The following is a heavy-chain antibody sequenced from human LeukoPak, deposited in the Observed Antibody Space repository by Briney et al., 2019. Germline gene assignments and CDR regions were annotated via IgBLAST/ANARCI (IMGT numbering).Heavy chain of an antibody. Sequence: SETLSLTCTVSGYSISSGYYWGWIRQPPGKGLEWIGGIYHSGSTYYNPSLKSRVTISVDTSKNQFSLKLSSVTAADTAVYYCARDYDILTGDDAFDIWGQGTMVTVSS. V-gene: IGHV4-38-2*02. CDR1: GYSISSGYY. J-gene: IGHJ3*02. CDR2: IYHSGST. CDR3: ARDYDILTGDDAFDI. D-gene: IGHD3-9*01.